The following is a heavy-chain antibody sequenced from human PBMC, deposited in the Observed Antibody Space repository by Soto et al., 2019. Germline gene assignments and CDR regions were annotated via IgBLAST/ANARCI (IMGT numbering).Heavy chain of an antibody. CDR1: GASISSYY. CDR3: ARRSGKDCSGGRCYLYFDS. Sequence: QVQLQESGPGLVKPSETLSLTCTVSGASISSYYWGWIRQPPGKGLEWIGHMYHSGTTNYNSSLKSRVTISTETAKNQFSLKLSPVTAADTAVYYCARRSGKDCSGGRCYLYFDSWGQGTLVTVSS. J-gene: IGHJ4*02. V-gene: IGHV4-59*08. CDR2: MYHSGTT. D-gene: IGHD2-15*01.